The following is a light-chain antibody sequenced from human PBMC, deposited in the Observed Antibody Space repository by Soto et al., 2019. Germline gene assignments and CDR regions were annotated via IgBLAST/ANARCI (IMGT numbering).Light chain of an antibody. V-gene: IGKV3-20*01. CDR2: GAS. CDR1: QSVSNDF. CDR3: QQYDSSPPRT. Sequence: EIVMTQSPATLSVSPGERATLSCRASQSVSNDFLAWYQQKPGQAPRLLIYGASTRATDVPDRFSGSGSGADFTLSISRLEPEDFAVYYCQQYDSSPPRTFGQGTKVDIK. J-gene: IGKJ1*01.